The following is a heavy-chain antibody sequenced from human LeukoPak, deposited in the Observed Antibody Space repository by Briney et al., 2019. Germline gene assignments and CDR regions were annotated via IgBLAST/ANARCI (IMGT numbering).Heavy chain of an antibody. CDR1: GGSISSYY. V-gene: IGHV4-59*12. J-gene: IGHJ4*02. D-gene: IGHD3-22*01. CDR3: ARVNYYDSSGYPSSPYFDY. Sequence: SETLSLTCTVSGGSISSYYWSWIRQPPGKGLEWIGYIYYSGSTNYNPSLKSRVTISVDTSKNQFSLKLSSVTAADTAVYYCARVNYYDSSGYPSSPYFDYWGQGTLVTVSS. CDR2: IYYSGST.